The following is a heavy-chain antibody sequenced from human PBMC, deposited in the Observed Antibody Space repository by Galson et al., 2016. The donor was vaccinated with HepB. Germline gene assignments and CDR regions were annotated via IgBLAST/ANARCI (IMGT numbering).Heavy chain of an antibody. V-gene: IGHV3-23*01. Sequence: SLRLSCAASGFSCSSYAMSWVRQAPGKGLEWVSAISGSGGDSTYYADSVKGRFSISRDTSKNMLYLQMNSLRAEDTAVYYCAKDQAQNMAVALRWFDPWGQGTLVTVSS. D-gene: IGHD6-19*01. J-gene: IGHJ5*02. CDR2: ISGSGGDST. CDR3: AKDQAQNMAVALRWFDP. CDR1: GFSCSSYA.